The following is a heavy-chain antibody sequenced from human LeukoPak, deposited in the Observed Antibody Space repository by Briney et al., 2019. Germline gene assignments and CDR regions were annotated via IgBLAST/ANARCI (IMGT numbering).Heavy chain of an antibody. J-gene: IGHJ4*02. CDR3: ARVRSCSGGSCYLADY. CDR2: ISSSSSYI. V-gene: IGHV3-21*01. CDR1: GFTFSSYS. Sequence: GGSLRLSCAASGFTFSSYSMNWVRQAPGKGLEWVSSISSSSSYIYYADSVKGRFTISRDNAKNSLYLQMNSLRAEDTAVYYCARVRSCSGGSCYLADYRGQGTLVTVSS. D-gene: IGHD2-15*01.